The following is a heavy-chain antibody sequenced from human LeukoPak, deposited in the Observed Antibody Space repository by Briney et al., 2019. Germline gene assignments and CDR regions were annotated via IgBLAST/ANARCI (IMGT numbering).Heavy chain of an antibody. J-gene: IGHJ4*02. V-gene: IGHV4-59*08. CDR1: GGSISSYY. D-gene: IGHD6-19*01. Sequence: PAETLSLTCTVSGGSISSYYWSWIRQPPGKGLEWIGYIYYSGSTNYNPSLKSRVTISVDTSKNLFSLKLSSVTAADTAVYYCARRGSSGWYFDYWGQGTLVTVSS. CDR2: IYYSGST. CDR3: ARRGSSGWYFDY.